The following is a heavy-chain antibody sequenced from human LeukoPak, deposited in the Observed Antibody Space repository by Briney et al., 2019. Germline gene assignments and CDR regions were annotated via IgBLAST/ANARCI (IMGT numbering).Heavy chain of an antibody. CDR1: RRTFSSYA. CDR2: IITTLGIA. CDR3: ARGVGADATDY. V-gene: IGHV1-69*04. J-gene: IGHJ4*02. Sequence: SVMVSCKPSRRTFSSYAIIGVRQAPGQGLEWMGRIITTLGIANYAQKLKGRVTITADKPTRTAYMEMSSLRSEDTAVYYCARGVGADATDYWGQGTLVTVSS. D-gene: IGHD6-13*01.